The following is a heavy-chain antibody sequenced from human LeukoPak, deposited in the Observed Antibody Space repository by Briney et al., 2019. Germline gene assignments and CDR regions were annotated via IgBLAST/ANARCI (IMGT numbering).Heavy chain of an antibody. Sequence: GGSLRLSCAASGFTFSSYAMHWARQAPGKGLEWVAVISYDGSNKYYADSVKGRFTISRDNSKNTLYLQMNSLRAEDTAVYYCARDGWDDILTGSATFDYWGQGTLVTVSS. J-gene: IGHJ4*02. CDR3: ARDGWDDILTGSATFDY. CDR2: ISYDGSNK. V-gene: IGHV3-30-3*01. CDR1: GFTFSSYA. D-gene: IGHD3-9*01.